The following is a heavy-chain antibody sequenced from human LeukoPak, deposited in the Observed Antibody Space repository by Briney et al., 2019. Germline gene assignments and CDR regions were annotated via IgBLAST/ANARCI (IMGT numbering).Heavy chain of an antibody. D-gene: IGHD4-23*01. J-gene: IGHJ4*02. CDR3: AKVEPLDYGGIVFDY. CDR2: IRWDGGST. V-gene: IGHV3-NL1*01. CDR1: GFTFSSYE. Sequence: GGSLRLSCAASGFTFSSYEMNWVRQAPGKGLEWVSLIRWDGGSTYYADSVKGRFTISRDNSKNTLYLQMNSLRAEDTAVYYCAKVEPLDYGGIVFDYWGQGTLVTVSS.